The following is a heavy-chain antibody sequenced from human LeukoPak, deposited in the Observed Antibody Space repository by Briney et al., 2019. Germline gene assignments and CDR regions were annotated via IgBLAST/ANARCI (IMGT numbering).Heavy chain of an antibody. V-gene: IGHV3-23*01. CDR2: ISGSGGST. D-gene: IGHD3-22*01. J-gene: IGHJ4*02. Sequence: GGSLRLSCAASGFTFSSYAMSWVRQAPGKGLEWVSAISGSGGSTYYADSVKGRFTISRDNSKNTLYLQMNSLRAEDTAVYYCAKVPPYDSSGYYYGFDYWGQGTLVTVSS. CDR1: GFTFSSYA. CDR3: AKVPPYDSSGYYYGFDY.